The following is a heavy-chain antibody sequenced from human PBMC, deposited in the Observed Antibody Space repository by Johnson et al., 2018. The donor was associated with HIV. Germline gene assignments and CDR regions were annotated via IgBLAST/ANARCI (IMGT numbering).Heavy chain of an antibody. CDR1: GFAFSTYT. Sequence: VQLMESGGGVVQPGRSLRLSCAASGFAFSTYTMHWVRQAPGKGLEWVANIKQDGSEKYYVDSVKGRFTISRDNAKNTLYLQLNSLRAEDTAVYHCARQSLRAFDIWGKGTMVTVSS. CDR2: IKQDGSEK. CDR3: ARQSLRAFDI. J-gene: IGHJ3*02. V-gene: IGHV3-7*01.